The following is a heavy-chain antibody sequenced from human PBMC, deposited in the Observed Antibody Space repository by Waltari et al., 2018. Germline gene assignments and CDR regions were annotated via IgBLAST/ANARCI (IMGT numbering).Heavy chain of an antibody. D-gene: IGHD6-6*01. V-gene: IGHV4-38-2*01. CDR3: ARASIAATKNYFDY. CDR1: GYSISSGYY. Sequence: QVQLQESGPGLVKPSETLSLTCAVSGYSISSGYYWGWIRQPPGKALEWIGSIYHSGSTYYNPSLKSRVTISVDTSKNQFSLKLSSVTAADTAVYYCARASIAATKNYFDYWGQGTLVTVSS. CDR2: IYHSGST. J-gene: IGHJ4*02.